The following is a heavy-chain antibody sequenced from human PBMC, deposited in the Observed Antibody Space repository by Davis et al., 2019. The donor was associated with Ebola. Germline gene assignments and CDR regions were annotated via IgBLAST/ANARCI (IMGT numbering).Heavy chain of an antibody. D-gene: IGHD1-1*01. V-gene: IGHV4-59*01. CDR1: GGSISSYY. J-gene: IGHJ4*02. CDR2: IYYSGST. Sequence: PSETLSLTCTVSGGSISSYYWSWIRQPPGKGLEWIGNIYYSGSTYYNPSLKSRVTISIDTSKNQFSLKLSSVTAADTAVYYCARDLESTTFDYWGQGTLVTVSS. CDR3: ARDLESTTFDY.